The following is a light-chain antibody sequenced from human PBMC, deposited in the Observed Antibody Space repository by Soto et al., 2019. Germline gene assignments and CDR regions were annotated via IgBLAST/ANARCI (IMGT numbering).Light chain of an antibody. J-gene: IGKJ1*01. V-gene: IGKV1-6*01. Sequence: IQMTQSPSSLSASVGDRVTITCRANQSVSGYLNWYQQKPGKAPKLLIYATSSLQSGVPSRFSGSGSGRDFTLTISSLQPEDFATYYCLQDYNYPRTFGQGTKVDI. CDR1: QSVSGY. CDR2: ATS. CDR3: LQDYNYPRT.